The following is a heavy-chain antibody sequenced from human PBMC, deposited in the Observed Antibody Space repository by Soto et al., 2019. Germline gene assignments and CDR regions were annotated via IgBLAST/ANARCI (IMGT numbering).Heavy chain of an antibody. CDR1: GGSISSGGYY. D-gene: IGHD6-13*01. Sequence: SETLSLTCTVSGGSISSGGYYWSWIRQHPGKGLEWIGYIYYSGSTYYNPSLKSRVTISVDTSKNQFSLKLSSVTAADTAVYYCARDEVAAAKGMDVWGQGTTVTVS. V-gene: IGHV4-31*03. J-gene: IGHJ6*02. CDR2: IYYSGST. CDR3: ARDEVAAAKGMDV.